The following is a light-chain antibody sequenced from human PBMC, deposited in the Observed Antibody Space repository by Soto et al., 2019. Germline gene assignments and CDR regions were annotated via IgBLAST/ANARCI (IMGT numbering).Light chain of an antibody. CDR1: QSLLHSNGYNY. J-gene: IGKJ2*01. CDR3: MQALQTPPYT. V-gene: IGKV2-28*01. CDR2: LGS. Sequence: DIVMTQSPLSLPVTPGEPASISCRSSQSLLHSNGYNYLDWYRQKPGQSPQLLIYLGSNRASGVLARFSGSGSGTDYTLKISRVEAEDVGVYYCMQALQTPPYTFGQGTKLEIK.